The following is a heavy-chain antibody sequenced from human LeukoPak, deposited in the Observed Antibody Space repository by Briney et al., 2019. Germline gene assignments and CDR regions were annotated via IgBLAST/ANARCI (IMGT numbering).Heavy chain of an antibody. Sequence: PGGSLRLSCAASGFTFSDYSMNWLRQARGKGLEWVSYIFSSSIYTNYADSVRGRFTISRDNAKSTLYLQMNSLRAEDTAVYYCASSTQISKYADYWGQGALVTVSS. CDR3: ASSTQISKYADY. CDR1: GFTFSDYS. D-gene: IGHD2-2*01. V-gene: IGHV3-11*06. J-gene: IGHJ4*02. CDR2: IFSSSIYT.